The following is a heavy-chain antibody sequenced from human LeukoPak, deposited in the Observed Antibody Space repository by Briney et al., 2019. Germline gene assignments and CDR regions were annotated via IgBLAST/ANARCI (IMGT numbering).Heavy chain of an antibody. J-gene: IGHJ4*02. D-gene: IGHD1-26*01. CDR2: ITASGGNT. Sequence: GGSLRLSCAASGFTFTDSAMSWVRQAPGKGLEWVSLITASGGNTFYADSVKGRFTISGDNSKNTLYLQMNSLTAEDTAVYYCAKHLGATPSYYFDYWGRGTLVTVSS. V-gene: IGHV3-23*01. CDR3: AKHLGATPSYYFDY. CDR1: GFTFTDSA.